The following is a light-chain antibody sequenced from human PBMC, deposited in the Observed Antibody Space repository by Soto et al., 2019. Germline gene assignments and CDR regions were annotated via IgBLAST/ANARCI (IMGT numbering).Light chain of an antibody. V-gene: IGLV2-14*01. Sequence: QSALTQPASVSGSPGQSITISCTGTSSDVGAYNYVSWYQQYPGKAPKVIIFGVRKRPSGVSNRFSGSKSGDTASLTISGLQAEDEADYYCSSYRSSTTFVFGTGTKLTVL. CDR2: GVR. CDR3: SSYRSSTTFV. J-gene: IGLJ1*01. CDR1: SSDVGAYNY.